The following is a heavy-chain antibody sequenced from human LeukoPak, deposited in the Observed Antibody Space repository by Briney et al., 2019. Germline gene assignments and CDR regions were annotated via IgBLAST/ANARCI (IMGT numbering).Heavy chain of an antibody. Sequence: GGSLRLSCAASGFTFSSYAMSWVRQAPGKGLEWVSAISGSGGSTYYADSVKGRFTISRDNSKSTLYLQMNSLRAEDTAVYYCAKDQDSGIAVAGSGPGYWGQGTLVTVSS. D-gene: IGHD6-19*01. J-gene: IGHJ4*02. CDR3: AKDQDSGIAVAGSGPGY. CDR1: GFTFSSYA. V-gene: IGHV3-23*01. CDR2: ISGSGGST.